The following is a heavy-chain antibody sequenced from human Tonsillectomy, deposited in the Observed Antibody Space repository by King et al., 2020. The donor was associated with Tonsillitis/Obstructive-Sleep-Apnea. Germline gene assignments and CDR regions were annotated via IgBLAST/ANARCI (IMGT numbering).Heavy chain of an antibody. CDR1: GGSISSYY. CDR3: ARSPGIKVHDAFDI. CDR2: IYYSGST. D-gene: IGHD1-14*01. V-gene: IGHV4-59*01. J-gene: IGHJ3*02. Sequence: QLQESGPGLVKPSETLPLTCTVSGGSISSYYWSWIRQPPGKGLEWIGYIYYSGSTNYNPSLKSRVTISVDTSKNQFSLKLSSVTAADTAVYYCARSPGIKVHDAFDIWGQGTMVTVSS.